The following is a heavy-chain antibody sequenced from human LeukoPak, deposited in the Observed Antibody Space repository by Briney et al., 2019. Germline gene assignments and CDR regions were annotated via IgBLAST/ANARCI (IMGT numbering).Heavy chain of an antibody. V-gene: IGHV3-23*01. Sequence: GGSLRLSCAASGFTVSSNYMSWVRQAPGKGLGWGSAISGSGASTYYAVSVKGRFTISRDNSKNTLYLQMNSLRDEDTAVYYCAKDPPLTYWGQGSLVTVSS. CDR2: ISGSGAST. J-gene: IGHJ4*02. CDR1: GFTVSSNY. CDR3: AKDPPLTY.